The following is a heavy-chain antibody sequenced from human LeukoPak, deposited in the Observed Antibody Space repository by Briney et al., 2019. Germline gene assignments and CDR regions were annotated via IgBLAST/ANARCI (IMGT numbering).Heavy chain of an antibody. Sequence: ASVKVSCKASGGTFISYAISWVRQAPGQGLEWMGGIIPIFGTANYAQKFQGRVTITADESTNTAYMELSSLRSEDTAVYYCARVPLVLRYFDWSTQPLDYWGQGTLVTVSS. D-gene: IGHD3-9*01. J-gene: IGHJ4*02. CDR3: ARVPLVLRYFDWSTQPLDY. CDR2: IIPIFGTA. V-gene: IGHV1-69*13. CDR1: GGTFISYA.